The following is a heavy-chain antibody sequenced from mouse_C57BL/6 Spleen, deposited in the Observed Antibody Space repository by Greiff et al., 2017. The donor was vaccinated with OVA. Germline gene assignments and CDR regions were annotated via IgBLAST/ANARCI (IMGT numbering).Heavy chain of an antibody. CDR1: GYTFTEYT. CDR2: FYPGSGSI. V-gene: IGHV1-62-2*01. Sequence: QVQLQQSGAELVKPGASVKLSCKASGYTFTEYTIHWVKQRSGQGLEWIGWFYPGSGSIKYNEKFKDKATLTADKSSSTVYMELSRLTSEDSAVYFCARHEDGYDYDGYYFDYWGQGTTLTVSS. D-gene: IGHD2-4*01. J-gene: IGHJ2*01. CDR3: ARHEDGYDYDGYYFDY.